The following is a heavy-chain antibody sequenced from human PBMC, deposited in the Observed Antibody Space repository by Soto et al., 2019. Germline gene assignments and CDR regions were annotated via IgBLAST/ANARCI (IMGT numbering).Heavy chain of an antibody. CDR3: ASTLTRSGYGSSSHLRNYYYYYGMDV. CDR2: INAGNGNT. D-gene: IGHD5-12*01. J-gene: IGHJ6*02. V-gene: IGHV1-3*01. Sequence: ASVKVSCKASGYTFTSYAMHWVRQAPGQRLEWMGWINAGNGNTKYSQKFQGRVTITRDTSASTAYMELSSLRSEDTAVYYCASTLTRSGYGSSSHLRNYYYYYGMDVWGQGTTVTSP. CDR1: GYTFTSYA.